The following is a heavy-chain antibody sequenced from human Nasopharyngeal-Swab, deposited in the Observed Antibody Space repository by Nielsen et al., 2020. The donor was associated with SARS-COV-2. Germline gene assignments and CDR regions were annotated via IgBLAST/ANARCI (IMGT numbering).Heavy chain of an antibody. CDR1: GGTFSSYA. CDR2: IIPIFGTA. D-gene: IGHD3-10*01. V-gene: IGHV1-69*13. CDR3: ARVGSGRSTLYYYYYGMDV. Sequence: SVKVLCKASGGTFSSYAISWVRQAPGLGLEWMGGIIPIFGTANYAQKFQGRVTITADESTSTAYMELSSLRSEDTAVYYCARVGSGRSTLYYYYYGMDVWGQGTTVTVSS. J-gene: IGHJ6*02.